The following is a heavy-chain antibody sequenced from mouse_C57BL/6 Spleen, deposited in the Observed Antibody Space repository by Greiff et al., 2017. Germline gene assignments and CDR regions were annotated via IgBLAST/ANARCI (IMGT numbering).Heavy chain of an antibody. V-gene: IGHV14-4*01. J-gene: IGHJ2*01. Sequence: VQLQQSGAELVRPGASVKLSCTASGFNIKDYYMHWVKQRPEQGLEWIGWIDPENGDTEYASKFQGKATITADTSSNTAYLQLSSLTSEDTAVYYCTTWADYFEYWGQGTTLTVSS. CDR1: GFNIKDYY. CDR2: IDPENGDT. CDR3: TTWADYFEY.